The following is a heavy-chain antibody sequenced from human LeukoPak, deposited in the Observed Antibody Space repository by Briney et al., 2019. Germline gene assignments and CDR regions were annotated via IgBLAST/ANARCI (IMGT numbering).Heavy chain of an antibody. V-gene: IGHV1-2*02. D-gene: IGHD1-26*01. CDR1: GYTLTGYY. CDR2: INPNSGGT. J-gene: IGHJ4*02. CDR3: ARDLWELDERAFDY. Sequence: ASVKVSCKASGYTLTGYYMHWVRQAPGQGLEWMGWINPNSGGTNYAQKFQGRVTMTRDTSISTAYMELSRLRSDDTAVYYCARDLWELDERAFDYWGQGTLVTVSS.